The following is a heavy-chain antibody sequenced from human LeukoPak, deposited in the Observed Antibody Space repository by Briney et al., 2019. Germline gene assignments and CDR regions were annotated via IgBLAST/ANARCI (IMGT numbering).Heavy chain of an antibody. Sequence: GGSLRLSCAASGFTFSSYSMNWVRQAPGKGLEWVSYISSNSATIYYADSVQGRFTISRDNAKNSLYLQMSSLRTEDTAMYYCTTSPVPGIDYWGQGIQVTVSS. J-gene: IGHJ4*02. CDR3: TTSPVPGIDY. V-gene: IGHV3-48*01. CDR2: ISSNSATI. CDR1: GFTFSSYS. D-gene: IGHD6-19*01.